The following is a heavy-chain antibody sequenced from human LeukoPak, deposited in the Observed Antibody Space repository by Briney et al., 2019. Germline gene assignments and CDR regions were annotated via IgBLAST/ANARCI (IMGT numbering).Heavy chain of an antibody. CDR3: ARETAGGYAFDY. V-gene: IGHV3-33*01. D-gene: IGHD2-2*01. CDR1: GFTFSSYG. J-gene: IGHJ4*02. Sequence: PGGSLRLSCAASGFTFSSYGMHWVRQAPGKGLERVAVIWYDGSNKYYADSVKGRFTISRDNSKNTLYLQMNSLRAEDTAVYYCARETAGGYAFDYWGQGTLVTVSS. CDR2: IWYDGSNK.